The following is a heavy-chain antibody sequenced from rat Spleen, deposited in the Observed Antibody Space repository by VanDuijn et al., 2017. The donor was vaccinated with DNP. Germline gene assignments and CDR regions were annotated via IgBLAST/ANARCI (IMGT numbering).Heavy chain of an antibody. CDR2: INNAGST. J-gene: IGHJ2*01. Sequence: EVQLQESGPGLVKPSQSLSLTCSVTGYSITSNHKWSWIRKFPGNELEWMGYINNAGSTNYNPSLKGRFSITRDTSKNQFFLQVNSMTPEDTATYYCAIQLGVFDYWGQGVPVTVSS. V-gene: IGHV3-3*01. CDR3: AIQLGVFDY. D-gene: IGHD4-6*01. CDR1: GYSITSNHK.